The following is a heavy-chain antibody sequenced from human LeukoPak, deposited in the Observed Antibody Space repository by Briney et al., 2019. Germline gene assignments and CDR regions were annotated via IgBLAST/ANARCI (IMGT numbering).Heavy chain of an antibody. V-gene: IGHV4-59*11. CDR1: GGSISSHY. Sequence: SETLSLTCTVSGGSISSHYWSWIRQPPGKGLEWIGYIYYSGSTNYNPSLKSRVTISVDMSKNQFSLKLSSVTAADTAVYYCARVRYYYDSSGSQIEYYFDYWGQGTLVTVSS. CDR2: IYYSGST. CDR3: ARVRYYYDSSGSQIEYYFDY. D-gene: IGHD3-22*01. J-gene: IGHJ4*02.